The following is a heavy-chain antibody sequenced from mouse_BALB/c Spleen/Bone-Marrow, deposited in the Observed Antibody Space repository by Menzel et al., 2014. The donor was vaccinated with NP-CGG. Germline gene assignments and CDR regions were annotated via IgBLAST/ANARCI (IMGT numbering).Heavy chain of an antibody. Sequence: VQLQQPGPGLVKPSQSLSLTCTVTGYSITSDYAWNWIGQFPGNKLEWMGYISYSGSTSYNPSLKSRISITRDTSKNQFFLQLNSVTTEDTATYYCARGGARATGWFAYWGQGTLVTVSA. D-gene: IGHD3-1*01. J-gene: IGHJ3*01. CDR2: ISYSGST. V-gene: IGHV3-2*02. CDR3: ARGGARATGWFAY. CDR1: GYSITSDYA.